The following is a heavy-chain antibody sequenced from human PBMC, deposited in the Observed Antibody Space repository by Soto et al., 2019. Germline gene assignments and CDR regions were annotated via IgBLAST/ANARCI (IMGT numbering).Heavy chain of an antibody. J-gene: IGHJ4*02. D-gene: IGHD4-17*01. CDR3: ARRNYGEEGYFFDF. CDR1: GGSITGYY. CDR2: IYDSGTT. V-gene: IGHV4-59*08. Sequence: QVQLRESGPGLVRPSETLSLTCTVSGGSITGYYWSWIRQPPGKGLEWIGYIYDSGTTTYNAALKSRVTISADTSKNQFSLNLRSVTAADTAVYYCARRNYGEEGYFFDFWGQGLLDTVSS.